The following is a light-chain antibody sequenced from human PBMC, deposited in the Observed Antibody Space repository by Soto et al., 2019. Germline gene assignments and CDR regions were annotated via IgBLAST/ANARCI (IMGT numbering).Light chain of an antibody. Sequence: VLTQSPATLSLSPGERATLSCRASQSIHTSLAWYQQKPGQPPRLVVYDSTLRANGVPDRFGGSRSGTEFTLTINNLEHEDFAVYYCQQRNVWPPITFGQGTRLDVK. CDR3: QQRNVWPPIT. J-gene: IGKJ5*01. V-gene: IGKV3-11*01. CDR1: QSIHTS. CDR2: DST.